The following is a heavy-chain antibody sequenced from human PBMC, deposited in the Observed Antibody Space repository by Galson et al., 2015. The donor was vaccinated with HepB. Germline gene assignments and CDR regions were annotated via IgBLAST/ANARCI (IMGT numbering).Heavy chain of an antibody. D-gene: IGHD3-22*01. V-gene: IGHV3-21*01. CDR2: IGSSSSYI. J-gene: IGHJ4*02. CDR1: GFTFSSYS. Sequence: SLRLSCAASGFTFSSYSMNWVRQAPGKGLEWVSSIGSSSSYIYYADSVKGRFTISRDNAKNSLYLQMNSLRAEDTAVYYCARGCDSSGSHFDYWGQGTLVTVSS. CDR3: ARGCDSSGSHFDY.